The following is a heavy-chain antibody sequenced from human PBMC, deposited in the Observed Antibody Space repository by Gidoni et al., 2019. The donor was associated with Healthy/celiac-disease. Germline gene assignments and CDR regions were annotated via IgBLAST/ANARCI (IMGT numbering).Heavy chain of an antibody. CDR3: ARGLRYFALGERGGWFDP. J-gene: IGHJ5*02. D-gene: IGHD3-9*01. CDR2: INHSGST. Sequence: QVQLQQWGAGLLKPSETLSPTCAVYGGSFSGYYWSWIRQPPGKGLEWIGEINHSGSTNYNPSLKSRVTISVDTSKNQFSLKLSSVTAADTAVYYCARGLRYFALGERGGWFDPWGQGTLVTVSS. CDR1: GGSFSGYY. V-gene: IGHV4-34*01.